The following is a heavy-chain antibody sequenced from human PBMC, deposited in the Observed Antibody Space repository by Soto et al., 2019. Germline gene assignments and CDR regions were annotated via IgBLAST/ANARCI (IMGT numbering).Heavy chain of an antibody. D-gene: IGHD3-22*01. J-gene: IGHJ6*02. CDR2: IYYSGST. Sequence: SETLSLTCTVSGGSISSGGYYWSWIRQHPGKGLEWIGYIYYSGSTYYNPSLKSRVTISVDTSKNQFSLKLSSVTAADTAVYYCARDRGYYYDSSGLAYYYYGMDVWGQGTTVTVSS. CDR1: GGSISSGGYY. V-gene: IGHV4-31*03. CDR3: ARDRGYYYDSSGLAYYYYGMDV.